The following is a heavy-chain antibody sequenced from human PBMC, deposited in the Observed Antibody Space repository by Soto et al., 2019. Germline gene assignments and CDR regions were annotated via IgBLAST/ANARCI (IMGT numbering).Heavy chain of an antibody. CDR3: ASGQWELLWGY. CDR1: GGSMSRYY. Sequence: SETLSLTCTVSGGSMSRYYWSWIRQPPGKGLEWIGYIYYSGSTNYNPSLQSRVTISVDTSKNQFSLKLRSVTAADTAVYYCASGQWELLWGYWGQGTLVTVSS. V-gene: IGHV4-59*01. J-gene: IGHJ4*02. CDR2: IYYSGST. D-gene: IGHD1-26*01.